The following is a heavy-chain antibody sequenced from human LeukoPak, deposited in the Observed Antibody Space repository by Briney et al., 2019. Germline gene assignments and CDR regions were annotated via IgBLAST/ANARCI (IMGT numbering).Heavy chain of an antibody. CDR2: IISLFGAA. D-gene: IGHD4-17*01. J-gene: IGHJ2*01. Sequence: SVKVSCKASGGTFNSYGISWVRQAPGQGLEWMGGIISLFGAANYAQKFQGRVTITTDESTSTAYMELSSLRSEDTAVYYCASGQTTVTTSTDWYFDLWGRGTLVTVSS. CDR1: GGTFNSYG. V-gene: IGHV1-69*05. CDR3: ASGQTTVTTSTDWYFDL.